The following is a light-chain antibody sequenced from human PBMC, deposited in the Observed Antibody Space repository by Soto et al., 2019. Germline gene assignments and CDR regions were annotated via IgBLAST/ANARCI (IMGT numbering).Light chain of an antibody. J-gene: IGKJ1*01. Sequence: EIVMTQSPATLSLSPGERATLSCRASQSANSNLAWYQQKAGQAPRLLIYGTSTRAAGIPARFSGSGSGTDFTLTISSLQFEDFAVYYWQQYNNWPRTFGQGTKVDIK. V-gene: IGKV3-15*01. CDR1: QSANSN. CDR2: GTS. CDR3: QQYNNWPRT.